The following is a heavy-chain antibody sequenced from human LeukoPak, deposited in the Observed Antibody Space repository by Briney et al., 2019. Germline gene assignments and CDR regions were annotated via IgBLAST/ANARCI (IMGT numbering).Heavy chain of an antibody. CDR3: ARRTRGYSYGTPKVSATGPWFDP. D-gene: IGHD5-18*01. CDR2: INHSGST. J-gene: IGHJ5*02. Sequence: SETLSLTCAVYGGSFSGYYWSWIRQPPGKGLEWIGEINHSGSTNYNPSLKSRVTISVDTSKNQFSLKLSSVNAADTAVYYCARRTRGYSYGTPKVSATGPWFDPWGQGTLVTVSS. CDR1: GGSFSGYY. V-gene: IGHV4-34*01.